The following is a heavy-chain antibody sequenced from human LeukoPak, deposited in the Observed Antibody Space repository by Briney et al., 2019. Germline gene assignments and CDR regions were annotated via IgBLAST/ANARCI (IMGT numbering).Heavy chain of an antibody. J-gene: IGHJ4*02. Sequence: GGSLRLSCAASGFTFSSYAMSWVRQAPGKGLEWVSAISGSGGSTYYADSVKGRFTISRGNSKNTLYLQMNSLRAEDTAVYYCAKDRTSLRLGELSLYDYWGQGTLVTVSS. CDR2: ISGSGGST. CDR1: GFTFSSYA. D-gene: IGHD3-16*02. V-gene: IGHV3-23*01. CDR3: AKDRTSLRLGELSLYDY.